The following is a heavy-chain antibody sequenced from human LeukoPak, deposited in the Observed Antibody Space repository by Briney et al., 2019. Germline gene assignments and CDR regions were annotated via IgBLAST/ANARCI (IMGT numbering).Heavy chain of an antibody. J-gene: IGHJ4*02. D-gene: IGHD3-22*01. CDR2: IYYGGST. CDR3: ATGDSSGYYSAPMDY. CDR1: GGSISSSSYY. Sequence: SETLSLTCTVSGGSISSSSYYWGWIRQPPGKGLEWIGSIYYGGSTYYNPSLKSRVTISVDTSKNQFSLKLSSVTAADTAVYYCATGDSSGYYSAPMDYWGQGTLVTVSS. V-gene: IGHV4-39*01.